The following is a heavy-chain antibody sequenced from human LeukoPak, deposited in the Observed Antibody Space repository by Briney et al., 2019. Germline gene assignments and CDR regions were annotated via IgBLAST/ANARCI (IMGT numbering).Heavy chain of an antibody. CDR1: GYTFTGYY. Sequence: VASVKVSCKASGYTFTGYYMHWVRQAPGQGLEWMGWINPNSGGTNYAQKFQGRVTMTRDTSISTAYMELSRLRSDDTAVYYCARDLNYDFWSGYYQGTFDYWGQGTLVTVSS. D-gene: IGHD3-3*01. V-gene: IGHV1-2*02. J-gene: IGHJ4*02. CDR3: ARDLNYDFWSGYYQGTFDY. CDR2: INPNSGGT.